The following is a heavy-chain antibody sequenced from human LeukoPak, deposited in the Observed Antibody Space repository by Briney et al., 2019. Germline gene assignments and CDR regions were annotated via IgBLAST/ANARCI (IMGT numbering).Heavy chain of an antibody. CDR3: ARRPRYCSSTSCFIFDY. CDR2: IDYSGST. CDR1: GGSISSGGYY. V-gene: IGHV4-31*03. J-gene: IGHJ4*02. Sequence: PSETLSLTSTVSGGSISSGGYYWRWIRQHPGKGLEWIGYIDYSGSTYYNPSLKSRVNISVDTSKNQVSLKLSSVTAADTAVYYCARRPRYCSSTSCFIFDYWGQGTLVTVSS. D-gene: IGHD2-2*01.